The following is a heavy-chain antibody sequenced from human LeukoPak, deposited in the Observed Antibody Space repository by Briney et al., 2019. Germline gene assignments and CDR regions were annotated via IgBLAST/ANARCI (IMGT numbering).Heavy chain of an antibody. CDR3: ARRSRSSEFDP. Sequence: SETLSLTCAVSGGSFSGYYWSWIRQPPGKGLEWIGEINHSGSTNYNPSLKSRVTISVDTSKNQFSLKLSSVTAADTAVYYCARRSRSSEFDPWGQGTLVTVSS. J-gene: IGHJ5*02. V-gene: IGHV4-34*01. CDR2: INHSGST. D-gene: IGHD6-19*01. CDR1: GGSFSGYY.